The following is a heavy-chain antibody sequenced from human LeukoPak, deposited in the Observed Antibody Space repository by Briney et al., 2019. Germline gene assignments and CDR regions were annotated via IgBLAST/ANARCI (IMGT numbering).Heavy chain of an antibody. D-gene: IGHD6-19*01. CDR2: IYISGNT. J-gene: IGHJ3*02. V-gene: IGHV4-61*02. Sequence: QPSETLSLTCTVSGGSISSGYSWTWIRQPAGKGLEWIGRIYISGNTDQNPSLKSRVTVSMDTSKNQFSLEMSSVTAADTAVYYCTRGWSSAGAFDIWGQGKRVTVSS. CDR3: TRGWSSAGAFDI. CDR1: GGSISSGYS.